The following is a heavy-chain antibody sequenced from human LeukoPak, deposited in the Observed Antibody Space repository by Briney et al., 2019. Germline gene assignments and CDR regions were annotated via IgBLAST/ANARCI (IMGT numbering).Heavy chain of an antibody. CDR3: ARDGRFIVADYYYGMDV. J-gene: IGHJ6*02. CDR2: INSANGNT. CDR1: GYTFANCA. D-gene: IGHD1-26*01. V-gene: IGHV1-3*04. Sequence: GASVKVSCKASGYTFANCAMHWVRQAPGQSLEWMGWINSANGNTKYSQKFQGRVTITRDTSASTAYMELSSLRSEDTAVYYCARDGRFIVADYYYGMDVWGQGTTVTVSS.